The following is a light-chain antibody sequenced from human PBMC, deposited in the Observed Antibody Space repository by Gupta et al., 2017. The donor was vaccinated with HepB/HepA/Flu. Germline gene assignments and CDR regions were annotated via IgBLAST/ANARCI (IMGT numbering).Light chain of an antibody. Sequence: DIHMTQSPSSLSASVGDRVTITCRASQSISSYLNWYQQKPGKAPELLIYSASTLQTGVPSRFSDSGSGTDFTLTVSSLQPEYFATYYCQETYDTPRTFGGGTKVEIK. J-gene: IGKJ4*01. CDR3: QETYDTPRT. CDR1: QSISSY. V-gene: IGKV1-39*01. CDR2: SAS.